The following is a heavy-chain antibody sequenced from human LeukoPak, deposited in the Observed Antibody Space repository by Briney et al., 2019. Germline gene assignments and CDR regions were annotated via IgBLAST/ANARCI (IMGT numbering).Heavy chain of an antibody. D-gene: IGHD7-27*01. J-gene: IGHJ3*02. V-gene: IGHV6-1*01. CDR2: TYYTSKWYY. Sequence: SQTLSLTCAISGDSVSTNSAAWIWIRQSPSRGLEWLGRTYYTSKWYYDYAVSVKSRITINPDTSKNQFSLQLNSVTPEDTAVYFCARANWALKKTFDIWGQGTMVTVSS. CDR1: GDSVSTNSAA. CDR3: ARANWALKKTFDI.